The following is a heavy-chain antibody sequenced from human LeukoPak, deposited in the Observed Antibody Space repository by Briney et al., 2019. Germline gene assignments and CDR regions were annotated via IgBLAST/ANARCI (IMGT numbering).Heavy chain of an antibody. CDR2: IYYSGST. D-gene: IGHD3-22*01. V-gene: IGHV4-61*08. Sequence: SETLSLTCTVSGGSISSGGYYWNWIRQPPGRGLDWIGYIYYSGSTNYNPSLKSRVTISVDTSKNQFSLKLSSVTAADTAVYYCARGESSGSNWFDPWGQGTLVTVSS. J-gene: IGHJ5*02. CDR1: GGSISSGGYY. CDR3: ARGESSGSNWFDP.